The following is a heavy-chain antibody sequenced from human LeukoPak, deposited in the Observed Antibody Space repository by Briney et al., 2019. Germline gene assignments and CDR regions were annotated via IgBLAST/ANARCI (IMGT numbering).Heavy chain of an antibody. D-gene: IGHD3-10*02. Sequence: SETLSLTCAVYGGSFSGYYWSWIRQPPGKGLEWIGKINHSGSTIYNPSLKSRVTISVDTSKNQFSLKLSSVTAADTAVYYCARGLSTMSLWGQGTTVTVSS. J-gene: IGHJ6*02. CDR3: ARGLSTMSL. V-gene: IGHV4-34*01. CDR1: GGSFSGYY. CDR2: INHSGST.